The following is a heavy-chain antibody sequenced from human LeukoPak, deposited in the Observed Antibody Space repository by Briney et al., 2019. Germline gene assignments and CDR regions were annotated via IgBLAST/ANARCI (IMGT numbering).Heavy chain of an antibody. CDR3: ARVGPYCSSTTCYVAY. V-gene: IGHV3-30-3*01. J-gene: IGHJ4*02. CDR1: GFTLSIYA. Sequence: HPGRSLRLSCAASGFTLSIYAMHWVRQAPGKGLEWVAVISYDGSNKYYADSVKGRFTISRDNSKNTLYLQMNSLRAEDTAVYYCARVGPYCSSTTCYVAYWGQGTLVTVSS. CDR2: ISYDGSNK. D-gene: IGHD2-2*01.